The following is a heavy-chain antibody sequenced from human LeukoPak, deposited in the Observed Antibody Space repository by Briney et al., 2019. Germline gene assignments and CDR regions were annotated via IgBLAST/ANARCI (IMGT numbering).Heavy chain of an antibody. D-gene: IGHD5-24*01. Sequence: ASVKVSCKASGYSFTGYYMHWVRQAPGQGLEWMGWVNPNSGGTRYAQYFQGRVTMTRDTSISTSYMELSRLRSDDTAVYYCARQMATITAFDIWGQGTMVTVSS. V-gene: IGHV1-2*02. CDR3: ARQMATITAFDI. CDR2: VNPNSGGT. CDR1: GYSFTGYY. J-gene: IGHJ3*02.